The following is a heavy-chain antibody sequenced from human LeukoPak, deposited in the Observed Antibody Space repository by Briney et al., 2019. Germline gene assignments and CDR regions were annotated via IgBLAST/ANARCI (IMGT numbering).Heavy chain of an antibody. J-gene: IGHJ4*02. V-gene: IGHV4-39*07. CDR2: IHYSGST. CDR3: ARGPPYIVVVTAIGFFDY. Sequence: SETLSLTCTVSGGSISSRSYYWGWVRQPPGKGLEWTGSIHYSGSTNYNPSLKSRVTISVDTSKIQFSLKLSSVTAADTAVYYCARGPPYIVVVTAIGFFDYWGQGTLVTVSS. CDR1: GGSISSRSYY. D-gene: IGHD2-21*02.